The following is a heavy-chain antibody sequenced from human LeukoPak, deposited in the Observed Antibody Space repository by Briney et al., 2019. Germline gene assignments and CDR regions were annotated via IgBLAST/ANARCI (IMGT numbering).Heavy chain of an antibody. CDR3: TRAYGGCGMDA. D-gene: IGHD5-12*01. CDR2: IYSDGAT. CDR1: GFTVSNNH. J-gene: IGHJ6*02. V-gene: IGHV3-66*02. Sequence: PGGSLRLSCAVSGFTVSNNHMNWVRQAPGRGLECVSVIYSDGATSYAGSVRGRFTISRDNSKNTLYLQMNTLRPEDTALYYCTRAYGGCGMDAWGQGTTVIASS.